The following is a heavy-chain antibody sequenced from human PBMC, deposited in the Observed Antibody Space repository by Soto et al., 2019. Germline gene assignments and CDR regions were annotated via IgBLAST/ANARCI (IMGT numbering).Heavy chain of an antibody. CDR1: GFTFSTSW. CDR2: INSGASAT. CDR3: ARGPSGWFGYDY. J-gene: IGHJ4*02. Sequence: EVQLVESGGGLVQPGGSLRLSCAASGFTFSTSWMHWVRQAAGKGLVWVSRINSGASATNYADSVKGRFTISRDNAKNTVYLQMDSLTAEDTAVYYCARGPSGWFGYDYWGQGTLVSVSS. V-gene: IGHV3-74*01. D-gene: IGHD6-19*01.